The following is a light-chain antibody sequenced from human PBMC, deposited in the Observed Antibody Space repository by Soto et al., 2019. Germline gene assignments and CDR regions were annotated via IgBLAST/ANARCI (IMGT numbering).Light chain of an antibody. Sequence: EVVLTQSPVTLSLSPGERATLSCRASHYINNSYLIWYQQKPGQAPRLLISGASSRATGIPDRFSSSGSGTDFTLTISRLEPEDFALYHCQQYDTSPLTFGQGTTVEIK. J-gene: IGKJ1*01. CDR1: HYINNSY. CDR2: GAS. V-gene: IGKV3-20*01. CDR3: QQYDTSPLT.